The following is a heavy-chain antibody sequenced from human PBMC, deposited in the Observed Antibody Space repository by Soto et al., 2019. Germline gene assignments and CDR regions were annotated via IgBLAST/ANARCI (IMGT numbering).Heavy chain of an antibody. J-gene: IGHJ4*02. CDR1: DFIFSDAA. CDR2: ITRDGDKT. Sequence: GGLLRLPDGVLDFIFSDAALPWVGKPPGEGLEYVSSITRDGDKTQYADSVRARFTISRDNSKNTLYLQMDSLRVEDTAVYFCAIGSEGWFGEFWHWGQGTLVTVSS. V-gene: IGHV3-64*02. CDR3: AIGSEGWFGEFWH. D-gene: IGHD3-10*01.